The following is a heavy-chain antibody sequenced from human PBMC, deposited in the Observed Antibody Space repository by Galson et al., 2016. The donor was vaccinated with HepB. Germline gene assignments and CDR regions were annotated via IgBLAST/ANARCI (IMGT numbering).Heavy chain of an antibody. Sequence: SETLSLTCTVSGGSISSNNYYWGWIRQPPGKGLEWLGTMYYTGSTYYNASLKRRVTIAVDTSKNHLSLKLSSLTAADTAVYYCARGELSRITVSGVVTASFNIWGQGTTVTVSS. CDR1: GGSISSNNYY. J-gene: IGHJ3*02. D-gene: IGHD3-3*01. CDR2: MYYTGST. CDR3: ARGELSRITVSGVVTASFNI. V-gene: IGHV4-39*02.